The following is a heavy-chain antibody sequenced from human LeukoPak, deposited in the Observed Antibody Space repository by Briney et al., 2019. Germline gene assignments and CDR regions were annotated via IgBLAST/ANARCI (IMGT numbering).Heavy chain of an antibody. V-gene: IGHV4-38-2*01. CDR1: GYSISSVFF. CDR3: ARNGGYGKFDY. CDR2: IDHSGST. Sequence: SETLSLTCAVSGYSISSVFFWGWLRRPPGKGLEWIGTIDHSGSTYYNPSLKSRVTMSVDTSKNQFSLNLSSVTAADTAFYYCARNGGYGKFDYWGQGTLVTVSS. J-gene: IGHJ4*02. D-gene: IGHD1-26*01.